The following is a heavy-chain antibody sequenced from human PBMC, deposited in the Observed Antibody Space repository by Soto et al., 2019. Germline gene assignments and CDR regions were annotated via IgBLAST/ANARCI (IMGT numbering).Heavy chain of an antibody. CDR1: GFTFSSYG. CDR2: IWYDGSNK. CDR3: ARDKAPWVEVVAATPVGY. Sequence: QVQLVESGGGVVQPGRSLRLSCAASGFTFSSYGMHWVRQAPGKGLEWVAVIWYDGSNKYYADSVKGRFTISRDNSKNTLYLQMTSPRAEDTAVYYCARDKAPWVEVVAATPVGYWGQGTLVTVSS. J-gene: IGHJ4*02. V-gene: IGHV3-33*01. D-gene: IGHD2-15*01.